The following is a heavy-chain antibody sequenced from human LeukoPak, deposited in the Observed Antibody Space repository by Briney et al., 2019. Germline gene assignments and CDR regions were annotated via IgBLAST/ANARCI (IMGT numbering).Heavy chain of an antibody. CDR3: TYDYYDSSGYLN. J-gene: IGHJ4*02. Sequence: GGSLRLSCAASGFTFSSYGMHWVRQAPGKGLEWVAVISYDGSNKYYADSVKGRFTISRDNSKNTLYLQMNSLKTEDTAVYYCTYDYYDSSGYLNWGQGTLVTVSS. CDR1: GFTFSSYG. CDR2: ISYDGSNK. D-gene: IGHD3-22*01. V-gene: IGHV3-30*03.